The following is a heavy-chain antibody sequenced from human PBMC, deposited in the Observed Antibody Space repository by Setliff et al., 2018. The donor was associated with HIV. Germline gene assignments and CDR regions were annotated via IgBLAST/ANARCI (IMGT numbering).Heavy chain of an antibody. J-gene: IGHJ3*02. V-gene: IGHV4-59*01. Sequence: PSETLSLTCTVSGVSISNYYWSWIRQPPGKGLEWIGYMYYSGNTNYNPSLKSRVTISVDTSKSQFSLKLNSVTAADTAVYYCARFSLLYPPPLSSGALDIWGQGTMVTVSS. CDR1: GVSISNYY. D-gene: IGHD2-2*01. CDR3: ARFSLLYPPPLSSGALDI. CDR2: MYYSGNT.